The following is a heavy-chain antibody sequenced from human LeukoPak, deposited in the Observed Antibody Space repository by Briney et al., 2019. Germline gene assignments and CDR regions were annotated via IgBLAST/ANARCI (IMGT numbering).Heavy chain of an antibody. J-gene: IGHJ6*02. V-gene: IGHV3-11*06. CDR1: GFTFSDYY. CDR3: ARVGQDYYYGMDV. Sequence: PGGSLRLSCAPFGFTFSDYYVSWIRQAPRKGLEWVSYISSSTGFTNYGDSVRGRFTISRDNAENVLYLHMDSLRAEDTGVYYCARVGQDYYYGMDVWGQGTTVTVSS. CDR2: ISSSTGFT.